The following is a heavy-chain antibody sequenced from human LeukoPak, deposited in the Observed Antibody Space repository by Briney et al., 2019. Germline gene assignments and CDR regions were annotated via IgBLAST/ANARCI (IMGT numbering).Heavy chain of an antibody. CDR1: GFTFSSYS. J-gene: IGHJ4*02. D-gene: IGHD3-10*01. CDR2: ISSSSSYI. Sequence: PGGSLRLSCAASGFTFSSYSMNWVRQAPGKGLEWVSSISSSSSYIYYADSVKGRFTISRDNAKNSLYLQMNSLRAEDTAVYYCARGGGYYYGSGSYYKGWGQGTLVTVSS. V-gene: IGHV3-21*01. CDR3: ARGGGYYYGSGSYYKG.